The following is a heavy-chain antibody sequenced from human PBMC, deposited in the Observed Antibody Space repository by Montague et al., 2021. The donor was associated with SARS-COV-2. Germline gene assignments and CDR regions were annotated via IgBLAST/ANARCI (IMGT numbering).Heavy chain of an antibody. CDR2: IHYSGGN. CDR1: GGSIGSYY. J-gene: IGHJ4*02. CDR3: ARSLDPSGTYYLPY. V-gene: IGHV4-59*01. D-gene: IGHD3-10*01. Sequence: SETLSLTCSVSGGSIGSYYWSWLRQPPGKGLEWIGHIHYSGGNTYSTSSKSRVTISIDTPKNQFSLKLSSVTAADTAVYYCARSLDPSGTYYLPYWGQGTLVTVSS.